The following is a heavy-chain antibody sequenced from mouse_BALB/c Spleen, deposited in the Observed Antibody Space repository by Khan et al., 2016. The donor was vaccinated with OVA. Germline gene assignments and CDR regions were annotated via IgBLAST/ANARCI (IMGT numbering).Heavy chain of an antibody. CDR1: GYTFTSYT. V-gene: IGHV1-4*01. Sequence: QVQLKESGAELARPGASVKMSCKASGYTFTSYTIHWIKKRPGQGLEWIGYINPSNGYTNYNQNFKDQATLTTDKSSTTAYLQLSSLTSDDSAVYDSVRDGGYQRKDGWFAYWGQGTLVTVSA. D-gene: IGHD3-1*01. CDR3: VRDGGYQRKDGWFAY. J-gene: IGHJ3*01. CDR2: INPSNGYT.